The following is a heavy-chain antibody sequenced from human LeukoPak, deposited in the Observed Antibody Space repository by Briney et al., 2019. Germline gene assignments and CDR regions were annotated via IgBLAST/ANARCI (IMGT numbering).Heavy chain of an antibody. V-gene: IGHV4-38-2*02. Sequence: SETLSLTCTVSGYSISSGYYWGWIRQPPGKGLEWIGSIYHSGSTYYNPSLKSRVTISVDTSKNQFSLKLSSVTAADTAVYYCARQLGYCSSTSCLQYGFDPWGQGTLVTVSS. CDR2: IYHSGST. CDR1: GYSISSGYY. D-gene: IGHD2-2*01. J-gene: IGHJ5*02. CDR3: ARQLGYCSSTSCLQYGFDP.